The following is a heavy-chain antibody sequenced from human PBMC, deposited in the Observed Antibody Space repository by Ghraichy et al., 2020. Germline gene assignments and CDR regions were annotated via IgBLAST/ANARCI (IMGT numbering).Heavy chain of an antibody. V-gene: IGHV3-30*02. Sequence: GESLNISCAASGFTFSSYGMHWVRQAPGKGLEWVAFIRYDGSNKYYADSVKGRFTISRDNSKNTLYLQMNSLRAEDTAVYYCAKVLSGYDLDGFDYWGQGTLVTVSS. CDR2: IRYDGSNK. CDR3: AKVLSGYDLDGFDY. CDR1: GFTFSSYG. D-gene: IGHD5-12*01. J-gene: IGHJ4*02.